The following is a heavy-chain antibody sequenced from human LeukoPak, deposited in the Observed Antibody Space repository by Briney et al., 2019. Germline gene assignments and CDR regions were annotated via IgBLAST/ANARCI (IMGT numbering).Heavy chain of an antibody. V-gene: IGHV4-61*08. CDR2: IHYSGST. CDR1: GGSISSGGYY. J-gene: IGHJ4*02. CDR3: ARHSITWYDFDY. D-gene: IGHD6-13*01. Sequence: SETLSLTCTVSGGSISSGGYYWSWIRQPPGKGLEWIGYIHYSGSTNYNPSLKSRVTISLDMSKNQFSLKLNSVTAADTAVYYCARHSITWYDFDYWGQGTLVTVSS.